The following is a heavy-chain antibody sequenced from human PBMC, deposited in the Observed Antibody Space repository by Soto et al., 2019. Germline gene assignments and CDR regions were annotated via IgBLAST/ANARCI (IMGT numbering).Heavy chain of an antibody. CDR2: TSYDGSSG. CDR3: AKDHDLAAAGYYFDY. J-gene: IGHJ4*02. Sequence: PGGSLRLSCAASGFTFSSSGIHWVRQAPGKGLEWVAVTSYDGSSGYYADSVRGRFTISRDNSKNTLFLQMNSLRPEDTAVYYCAKDHDLAAAGYYFDYWGQGTLVTVSS. V-gene: IGHV3-30*18. D-gene: IGHD6-13*01. CDR1: GFTFSSSG.